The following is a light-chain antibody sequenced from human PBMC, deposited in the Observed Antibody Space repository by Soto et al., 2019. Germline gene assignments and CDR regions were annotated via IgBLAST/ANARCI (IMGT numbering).Light chain of an antibody. CDR1: QSVSSSY. Sequence: IVLTQSPGTLSLSPGERATLSCRASQSVSSSYLAWYQQKPGQAPRLLIYGASTRATGVPARFSGSGSETDFTLTISNLQSEDCAVYYCQHYNNWPPYTLGQGTKVDI. V-gene: IGKV3D-15*01. CDR3: QHYNNWPPYT. CDR2: GAS. J-gene: IGKJ2*01.